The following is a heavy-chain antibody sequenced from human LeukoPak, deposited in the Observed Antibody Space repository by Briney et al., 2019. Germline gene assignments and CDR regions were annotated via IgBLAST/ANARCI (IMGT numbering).Heavy chain of an antibody. Sequence: PSETLSLTCTVSGGSISSYYWSWIRQPAGKGLEWIGRIYTSGSTNYNPSLKSRVTMSVDTSENQFSLKLSSVTAADTAVYYCARGTRYCTNGVCYHPPFDYWGQGTLVTVSS. CDR3: ARGTRYCTNGVCYHPPFDY. D-gene: IGHD2-8*01. CDR2: IYTSGST. J-gene: IGHJ4*02. V-gene: IGHV4-4*07. CDR1: GGSISSYY.